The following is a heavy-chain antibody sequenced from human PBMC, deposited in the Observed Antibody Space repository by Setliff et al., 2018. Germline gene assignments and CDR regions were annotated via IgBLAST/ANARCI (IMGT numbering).Heavy chain of an antibody. CDR3: VGGKDRSGYYQSPTSDDGFDI. V-gene: IGHV3-48*01. Sequence: PGGSLRLSCAASGFVFSDYNMNWVRQAPGKGLEWVSYISYSGNSRYYVNPVKGRFTITRDNARKSSYLQMNTLRVEDTAVYYCVGGKDRSGYYQSPTSDDGFDIWGQGTLVTVSS. J-gene: IGHJ3*02. CDR1: GFVFSDYN. D-gene: IGHD3-3*01. CDR2: ISYSGNSR.